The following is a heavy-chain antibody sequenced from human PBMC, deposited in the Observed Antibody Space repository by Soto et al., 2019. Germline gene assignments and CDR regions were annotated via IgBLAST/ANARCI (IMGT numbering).Heavy chain of an antibody. V-gene: IGHV4-61*01. J-gene: IGHJ5*02. CDR3: ARARRSSSWPRSNWFDP. CDR1: GGSVSSGSYY. Sequence: SETLSLTCTVSGGSVSSGSYYWSWIRQPPGKGLEWIGYIYYSGSTNYNPSLKSRVTISVDTSKNQFSLKLSSVTAADTAVYYCARARRSSSWPRSNWFDPWGQGNLVTVSS. D-gene: IGHD6-13*01. CDR2: IYYSGST.